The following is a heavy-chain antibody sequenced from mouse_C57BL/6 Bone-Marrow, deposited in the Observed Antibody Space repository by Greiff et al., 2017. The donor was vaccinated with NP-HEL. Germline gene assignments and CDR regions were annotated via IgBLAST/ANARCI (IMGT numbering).Heavy chain of an antibody. CDR2: ISDCGSYT. D-gene: IGHD1-1*01. CDR1: GFTFSSYA. V-gene: IGHV5-4*03. CDR3: ASLYCSSYAMDY. Sequence: EVKLMESGGGLVKPGGSLKLSCAASGFTFSSYAMSWVRQTPEKRLEWVATISDCGSYTYYPDNVKGRFTISRDNAKNNLYLQMSQLKSEDTAMYYCASLYCSSYAMDYWGQGTSVTVSS. J-gene: IGHJ4*01.